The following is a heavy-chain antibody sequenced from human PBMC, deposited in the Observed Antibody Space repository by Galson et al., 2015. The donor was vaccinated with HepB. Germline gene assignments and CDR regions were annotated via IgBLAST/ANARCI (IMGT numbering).Heavy chain of an antibody. V-gene: IGHV3-66*02. CDR3: ARILYNWNLNYYYGMDV. CDR1: GFTVSSDY. Sequence: SLRLSCAASGFTVSSDYVNWVRQAPGKGLEWVSVIYTGGSTYYADSVKGRFTISRDHSKNTVYLQMNSLRPEDTAVYYCARILYNWNLNYYYGMDVWGQGTTVTVSS. D-gene: IGHD1-20*01. J-gene: IGHJ6*02. CDR2: IYTGGST.